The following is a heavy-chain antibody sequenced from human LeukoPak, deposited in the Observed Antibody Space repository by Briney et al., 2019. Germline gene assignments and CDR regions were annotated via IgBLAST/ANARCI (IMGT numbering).Heavy chain of an antibody. CDR1: GFTVSSNY. Sequence: GGSLRLSCAASGFTVSSNYMSWVRQAPGKGLEWVSVIYSGGSTYYADSVKGRFTISRDNSKNTLYLQMNSLRAEDTAVYYCAIQRESGSRLFDYWGQGTLVTVSS. V-gene: IGHV3-53*01. CDR3: AIQRESGSRLFDY. D-gene: IGHD1-26*01. CDR2: IYSGGST. J-gene: IGHJ4*02.